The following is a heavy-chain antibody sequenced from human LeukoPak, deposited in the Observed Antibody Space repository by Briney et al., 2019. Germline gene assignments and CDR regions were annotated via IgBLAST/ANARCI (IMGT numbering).Heavy chain of an antibody. CDR2: ISGSGGST. V-gene: IGHV3-23*01. Sequence: PGGTLRLSCASSGFTFSSYAMSCVRQAPGRGREGVSDISGSGGSTYYADSVKGRFTISRDNSKNTLYLPMNSLRAEDTAVYYCAKHENSYGYGLDYWGRGTLVTVPS. CDR1: GFTFSSYA. CDR3: AKHENSYGYGLDY. D-gene: IGHD5-18*01. J-gene: IGHJ4*02.